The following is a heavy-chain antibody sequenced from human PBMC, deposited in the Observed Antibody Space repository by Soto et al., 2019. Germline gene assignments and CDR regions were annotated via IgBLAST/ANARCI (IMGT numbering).Heavy chain of an antibody. Sequence: GGSLRLSCAASGFTFSSYGMHWVRQAPGKGLEWVAVIWYDGSNKYYADSVKGRFTISRDNSKNTLFLQMNSLRAEDTAVYYCARVPGRGDPWLAPGFFDYWGQGTLVTVSS. CDR1: GFTFSSYG. V-gene: IGHV3-33*01. CDR2: IWYDGSNK. CDR3: ARVPGRGDPWLAPGFFDY. D-gene: IGHD6-19*01. J-gene: IGHJ4*02.